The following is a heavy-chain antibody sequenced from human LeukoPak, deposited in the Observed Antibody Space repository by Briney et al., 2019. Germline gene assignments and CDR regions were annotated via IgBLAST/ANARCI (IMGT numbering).Heavy chain of an antibody. CDR2: IIPILGIA. Sequence: ASVKVSCKASGGTFSSYAISWVRQAPGQGLEWMGRIIPILGIANYAQKFQGRVTITTDESTSTAYMELSNLRSEDTAVYYCARTLYSGSFHWFDPWGQGTLVTVSS. D-gene: IGHD1-26*01. J-gene: IGHJ5*02. V-gene: IGHV1-69*04. CDR1: GGTFSSYA. CDR3: ARTLYSGSFHWFDP.